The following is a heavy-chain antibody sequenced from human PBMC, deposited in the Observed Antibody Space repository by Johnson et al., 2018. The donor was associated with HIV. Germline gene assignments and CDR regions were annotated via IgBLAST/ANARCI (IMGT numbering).Heavy chain of an antibody. CDR1: AFTFSSYG. J-gene: IGHJ3*02. CDR2: ITYDGSHK. D-gene: IGHD1-26*01. CDR3: AKLRSGSYAVDAFDI. Sequence: QVQLVESGGGVLRPGGSLTLSCEASAFTFSSYGMHWVRQAPGKGLEWVALITYDGSHKYYEDPVKGRFTISRDNSKNTLYLQMNSLRAEDTAVYYCAKLRSGSYAVDAFDIWGQGTMVTVSS. V-gene: IGHV3-30*18.